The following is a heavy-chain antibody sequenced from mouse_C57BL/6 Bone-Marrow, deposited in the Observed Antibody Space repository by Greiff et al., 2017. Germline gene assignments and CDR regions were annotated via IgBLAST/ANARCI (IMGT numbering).Heavy chain of an antibody. Sequence: EVQLQESGPELVKPGASVKISCKASGYSFTDYNMNWVKQSNGKSLEWIGVINSNYGTTSYNQKFKGKATLTVDQSSSTAYRQLNSLTSEDSAVYYGGRRGITTVARYFDVWGKGT. D-gene: IGHD1-1*01. J-gene: IGHJ1*03. CDR2: INSNYGTT. CDR3: GRRGITTVARYFDV. CDR1: GYSFTDYN. V-gene: IGHV1-39*01.